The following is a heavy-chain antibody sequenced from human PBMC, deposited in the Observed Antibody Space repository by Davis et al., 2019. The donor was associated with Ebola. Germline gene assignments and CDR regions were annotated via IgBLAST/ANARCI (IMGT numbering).Heavy chain of an antibody. V-gene: IGHV3-73*01. D-gene: IGHD3-22*01. CDR2: VRSKANSYAT. CDR3: THSSGYNNADY. J-gene: IGHJ4*02. CDR1: GFTFSGSA. Sequence: GGSLRLSCAASGFTFSGSAMHWVRQASGKGLEWVGRVRSKANSYATAYAASVKGRFTISRDDSKNTAYLQMNSLKTEDTAVYYCTHSSGYNNADYWGQGTLVTVSS.